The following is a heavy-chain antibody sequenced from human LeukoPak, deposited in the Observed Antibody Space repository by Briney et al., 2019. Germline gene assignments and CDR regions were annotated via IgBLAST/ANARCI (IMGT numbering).Heavy chain of an antibody. J-gene: IGHJ4*02. V-gene: IGHV3-23*01. CDR2: ISGGGETT. Sequence: GGSLRLSCAASGFTFNNYAMNWVRQAPGKGLEWVSSISGGGETTYYADSAKGRFTISRDNSQNTLYLQMNSLRAEDTAVYYCARGYADYVGYFFFDYWGQGTLVTVSS. CDR1: GFTFNNYA. D-gene: IGHD4-17*01. CDR3: ARGYADYVGYFFFDY.